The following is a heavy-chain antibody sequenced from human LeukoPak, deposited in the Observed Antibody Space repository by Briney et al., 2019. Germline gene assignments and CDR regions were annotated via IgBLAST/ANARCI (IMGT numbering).Heavy chain of an antibody. D-gene: IGHD6-13*01. V-gene: IGHV4-38-2*02. Sequence: SETLSLTCTVSGYSISSGYYWAWIRQPPGKGLEWIGIIYHSGITYYNPPLKSRVTISVDTSKNQFSLKLSSVTAADTAVYYCGRDHPSWYTDYWGQGTLVTVSS. CDR3: GRDHPSWYTDY. CDR1: GYSISSGYY. CDR2: IYHSGIT. J-gene: IGHJ4*02.